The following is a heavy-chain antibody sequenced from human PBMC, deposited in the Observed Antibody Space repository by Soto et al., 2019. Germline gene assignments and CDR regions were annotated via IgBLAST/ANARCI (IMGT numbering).Heavy chain of an antibody. CDR3: ARDPLTITMIVVGDAFDI. CDR2: ISYDGSNK. Sequence: QVQLVESGGGVVQPGRSLRLSCAASGFTFSSYAMHWVRQAPGKGLEWVAVISYDGSNKYYADFVKGRFTISRDNSKNTLYLQMNSLRAEDTAVYYCARDPLTITMIVVGDAFDIWGQGTMVTVSS. CDR1: GFTFSSYA. D-gene: IGHD3-22*01. J-gene: IGHJ3*02. V-gene: IGHV3-30-3*01.